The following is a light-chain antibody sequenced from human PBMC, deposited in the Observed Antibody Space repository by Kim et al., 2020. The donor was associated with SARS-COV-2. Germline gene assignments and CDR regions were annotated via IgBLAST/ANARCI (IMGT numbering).Light chain of an antibody. V-gene: IGKV3-20*01. CDR1: QRTPY. CDR3: QQYGSSPPIT. CDR2: GAS. J-gene: IGKJ5*01. Sequence: LSPGERATPSCRASQRTPYLAWYQQRPGQALRLLIYGASSRAIGIPDRFSGSVSGTDFTLTISRLEPEDFGVYYCQQYGSSPPITFGQGTRLEIK.